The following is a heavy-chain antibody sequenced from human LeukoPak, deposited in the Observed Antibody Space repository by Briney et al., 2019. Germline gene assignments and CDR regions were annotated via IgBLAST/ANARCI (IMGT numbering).Heavy chain of an antibody. J-gene: IGHJ3*02. CDR1: GGTFSSYA. Sequence: SVKVSCKASGGTFSSYAISWVRQAPGQGLEWMGGIIPIFGTANYAQKFQGRVTITADESTSTAYMELISLRSEDTAVYYCARAEREYYYDSSGYYYGAFDIWGQGTMVTVSS. CDR2: IIPIFGTA. V-gene: IGHV1-69*13. CDR3: ARAEREYYYDSSGYYYGAFDI. D-gene: IGHD3-22*01.